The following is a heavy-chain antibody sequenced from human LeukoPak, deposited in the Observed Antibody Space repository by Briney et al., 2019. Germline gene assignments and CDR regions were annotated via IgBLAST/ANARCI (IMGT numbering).Heavy chain of an antibody. CDR2: ISFGGST. CDR1: GGSISSYH. CDR3: VRGNYDSRGYSNAFDI. D-gene: IGHD3-22*01. J-gene: IGHJ3*02. Sequence: ETLSLTCTVSGGSISSYHWSWIRQPPGKRLEWLGFISFGGSTKPNPSLKSRVAISIDTSENQFSLKLSSVTAADTAVYYCVRGNYDSRGYSNAFDIWGQGAMVS. V-gene: IGHV4-59*01.